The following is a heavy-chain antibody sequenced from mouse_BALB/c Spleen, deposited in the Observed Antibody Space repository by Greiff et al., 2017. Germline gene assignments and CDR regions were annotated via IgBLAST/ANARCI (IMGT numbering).Heavy chain of an antibody. CDR3: ASYYYGSSSFAMDY. J-gene: IGHJ4*01. D-gene: IGHD1-1*01. CDR2: IWGDGST. CDR1: GFSLTGYG. Sequence: VKVVESGPGLVAPSQSLSITCTVSGFSLTGYGVNWVRQPPGKGLEWLGMIWGDGSTDYNSALKSRLSISKDNSKSQVFLKMNILQTDDTARYYCASYYYGSSSFAMDYWGQGTSVTVSS. V-gene: IGHV2-6-7*01.